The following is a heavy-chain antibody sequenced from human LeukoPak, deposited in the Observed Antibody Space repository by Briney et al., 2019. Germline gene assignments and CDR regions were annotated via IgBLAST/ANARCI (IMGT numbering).Heavy chain of an antibody. Sequence: GGSLRLSCAASGFTFSSYGMHWVRQAPGKGLEWVAFIRYDGSNKYYADSVKGRFTISRDNSKNTLYLQMNSLRAEDTAVYYCAKDDWVIAAAVRLDYYYYGMDVWGQGTTVTVSS. D-gene: IGHD6-13*01. J-gene: IGHJ6*02. CDR3: AKDDWVIAAAVRLDYYYYGMDV. V-gene: IGHV3-30*02. CDR2: IRYDGSNK. CDR1: GFTFSSYG.